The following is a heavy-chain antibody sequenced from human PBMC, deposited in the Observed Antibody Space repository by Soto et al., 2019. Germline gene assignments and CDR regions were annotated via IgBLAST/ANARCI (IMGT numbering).Heavy chain of an antibody. CDR1: GYTFNTYA. Sequence: QIPLVQSGSAVEKPGASVKVSCKASGYTFNTYAITWVRQAPGQGLEWMGWISPNNGRTRYTQSLQYRLTVTTDTSANTAYMELRSLKSDDTAIYYCARVFLPGFPDYWGQGTLVAVSS. D-gene: IGHD1-1*01. V-gene: IGHV1-18*01. J-gene: IGHJ4*02. CDR3: ARVFLPGFPDY. CDR2: ISPNNGRT.